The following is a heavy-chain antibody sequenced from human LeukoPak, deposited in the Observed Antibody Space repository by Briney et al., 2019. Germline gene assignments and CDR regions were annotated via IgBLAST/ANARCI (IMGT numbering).Heavy chain of an antibody. CDR1: GYTFTSYY. Sequence: ASVKVSCKASGYTFTSYYMHWVRQAPGQGLEWMGTINPSGGSTSYAQKFQGRVTMTRDTSTSTVYMELSSLRSEDTAVYYCARGRSLLGVPAANIPFDYWGQGTLVTVSS. V-gene: IGHV1-46*01. CDR2: INPSGGST. CDR3: ARGRSLLGVPAANIPFDY. D-gene: IGHD2-2*01. J-gene: IGHJ4*02.